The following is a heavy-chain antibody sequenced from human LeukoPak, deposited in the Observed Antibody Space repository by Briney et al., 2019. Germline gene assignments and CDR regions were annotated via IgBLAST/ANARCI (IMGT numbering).Heavy chain of an antibody. CDR3: TTDAKEQLGYYYYYYMDV. Sequence: GGSLRLSCAASGFTFSNAWMSWVRQAPGKGLEWVGRIKSKTDGGTTDYAAPVKGRFTISRDDSKNTLYLQMNSLKTEDTAVYYCTTDAKEQLGYYYYYYMDVWGKGTTVTVSS. V-gene: IGHV3-15*01. CDR2: IKSKTDGGTT. D-gene: IGHD6-6*01. CDR1: GFTFSNAW. J-gene: IGHJ6*03.